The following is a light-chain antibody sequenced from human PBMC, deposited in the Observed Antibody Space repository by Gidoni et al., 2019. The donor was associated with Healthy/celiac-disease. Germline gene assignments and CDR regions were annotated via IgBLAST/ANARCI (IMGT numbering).Light chain of an antibody. CDR1: SSDVGSYNL. CDR2: EGS. Sequence: SPLTPPAPVSGPPGQPITISCTGTSSDVGSYNLVSWYQQHPGKAPKLMIYEGSKRPSGVSNRFSGSKSGNTASLTISGLQAEDEADYYCCSYAGSSTFVVFGGGTKLTVL. J-gene: IGLJ2*01. V-gene: IGLV2-23*01. CDR3: CSYAGSSTFVV.